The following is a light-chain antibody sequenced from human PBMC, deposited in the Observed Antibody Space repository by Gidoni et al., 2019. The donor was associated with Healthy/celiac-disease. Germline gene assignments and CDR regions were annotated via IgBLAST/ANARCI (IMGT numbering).Light chain of an antibody. V-gene: IGLV1-40*01. CDR2: GNS. CDR3: QSYDSSLSGGV. Sequence: QSVLTQPPSVSGAPGQTVTISCTGSSSNIGAGYAVHWYQQLPGTAPKLLIYGNSNRPSGVPDRFSGSKSGTSASLAITGLQAEDEADYYCQSYDSSLSGGVFGGGTKLTVL. J-gene: IGLJ2*01. CDR1: SSNIGAGYA.